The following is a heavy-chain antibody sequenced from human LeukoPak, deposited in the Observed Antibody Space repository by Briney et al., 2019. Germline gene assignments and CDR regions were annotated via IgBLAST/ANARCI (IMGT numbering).Heavy chain of an antibody. V-gene: IGHV3-30*18. D-gene: IGHD1-26*01. J-gene: IGHJ4*02. Sequence: GRSLRLSCAASGFTFSSYGMHWVRQAPGKGLEWVAVISHDGSNKYYADSVKGRFTISRDNSKNTLYLQMNSLRAEDTAVYYCAKDSSGSYYNWGQGTLVTVSS. CDR2: ISHDGSNK. CDR3: AKDSSGSYYN. CDR1: GFTFSSYG.